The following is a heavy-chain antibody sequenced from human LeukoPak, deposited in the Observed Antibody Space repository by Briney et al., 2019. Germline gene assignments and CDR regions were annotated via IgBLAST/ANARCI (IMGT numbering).Heavy chain of an antibody. D-gene: IGHD2-2*01. CDR3: ARESSTTRIGGLDV. Sequence: GGSLRLSCVASGFIFSNNGMHWVRQAPGKGLDWVAFIQYDGSRIHYADSVKGRFTTSRDNYKNTVYLQMNSLRAEDTAVYYCARESSTTRIGGLDVRGQGTTVIVSS. J-gene: IGHJ6*02. CDR2: IQYDGSRI. CDR1: GFIFSNNG. V-gene: IGHV3-30*02.